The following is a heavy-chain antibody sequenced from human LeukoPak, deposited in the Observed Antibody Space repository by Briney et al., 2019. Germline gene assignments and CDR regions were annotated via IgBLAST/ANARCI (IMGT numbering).Heavy chain of an antibody. J-gene: IGHJ5*02. Sequence: AASVKVSCKASGYTFTSYDINWVRQATGQGLEWMGWMNPNSGNTGYAQKFQGRVTITRNTSISTAYMEPSSLRSEDTAVYYCARGDNWNYDRNNNWFDPWGQGTLVTVSS. CDR3: ARGDNWNYDRNNNWFDP. D-gene: IGHD1-7*01. V-gene: IGHV1-8*01. CDR1: GYTFTSYD. CDR2: MNPNSGNT.